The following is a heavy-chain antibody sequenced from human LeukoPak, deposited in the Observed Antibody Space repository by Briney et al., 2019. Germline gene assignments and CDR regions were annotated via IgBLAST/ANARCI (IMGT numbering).Heavy chain of an antibody. V-gene: IGHV3-30*04. CDR1: GFTFSSYA. Sequence: PGGSLRLSCAASGFTFSSYAMHWVRQAPGKGLEGVAVISYDGSNKYYADSVKGRFTISRDNSKKTLYMQMNSLRAEDTAGYYCAREAADYYYYYLDVWGKGPTVTVSS. D-gene: IGHD6-13*01. CDR3: AREAADYYYYYLDV. J-gene: IGHJ6*03. CDR2: ISYDGSNK.